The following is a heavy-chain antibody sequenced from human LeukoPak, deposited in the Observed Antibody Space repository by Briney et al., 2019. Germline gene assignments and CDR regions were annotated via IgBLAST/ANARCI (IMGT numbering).Heavy chain of an antibody. D-gene: IGHD5-18*01. Sequence: ASVKVSCKASGYTFTGYYMHWVRQAPGQGLEWMGWINPNSGGTNYAQKFQGRVTMTRDTSISTAYMELSRLRSDDTAAYYCARSRFTAMRYWGQGTLVTVSS. V-gene: IGHV1-2*02. CDR3: ARSRFTAMRY. CDR2: INPNSGGT. J-gene: IGHJ4*02. CDR1: GYTFTGYY.